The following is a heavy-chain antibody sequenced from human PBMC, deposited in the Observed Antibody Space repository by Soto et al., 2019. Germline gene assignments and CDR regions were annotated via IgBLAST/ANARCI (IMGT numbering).Heavy chain of an antibody. D-gene: IGHD3-10*01. CDR3: ASSMGRGGNDY. V-gene: IGHV3-7*05. CDR1: GFTFSDHW. Sequence: EVQLVESGGGLVQPGGSLRLSCAASGFTFSDHWMSWVRQAPGKGLECVANIKTDGSEKYYVDPVKGRFTISRDNAKNSLYLQMNSLRAEDTAVYYCASSMGRGGNDYWGQGTLVAVSS. J-gene: IGHJ4*02. CDR2: IKTDGSEK.